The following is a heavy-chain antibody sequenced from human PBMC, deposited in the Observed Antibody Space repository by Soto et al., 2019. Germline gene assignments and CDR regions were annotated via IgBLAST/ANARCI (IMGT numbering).Heavy chain of an antibody. CDR2: IYSGGST. Sequence: PGGSLRFSCAASGFTVSSNYMSWVRQAPGKGLEWVSVIYSGGSTYYADSVKGRFTISRDNSKNTLYLQMNSLRAEDTAVYYCARAYYDILTGYSPGIGAFDIWGQGTMVTVSS. J-gene: IGHJ3*02. CDR3: ARAYYDILTGYSPGIGAFDI. CDR1: GFTVSSNY. V-gene: IGHV3-53*01. D-gene: IGHD3-9*01.